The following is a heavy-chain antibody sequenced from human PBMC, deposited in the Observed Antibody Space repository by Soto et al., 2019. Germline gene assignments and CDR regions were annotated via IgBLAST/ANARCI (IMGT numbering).Heavy chain of an antibody. CDR3: ARDGGSGSYYRDY. CDR1: GFTFSDYY. Sequence: QVQLVESGGGLDKIGGSLRLSCAASGFTFSDYYMSWIRQAPGKGLEWVSYISSGGSSKYYADSVKGRFTISRDNAKNSLYLQMNSLRAEDTAVYYCARDGGSGSYYRDYWGQGTLVTVSS. V-gene: IGHV3-11*01. D-gene: IGHD3-10*01. J-gene: IGHJ4*02. CDR2: ISSGGSSK.